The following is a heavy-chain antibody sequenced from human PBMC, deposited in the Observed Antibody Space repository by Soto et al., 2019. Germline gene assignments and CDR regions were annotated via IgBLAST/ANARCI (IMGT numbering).Heavy chain of an antibody. V-gene: IGHV4-4*02. D-gene: IGHD2-15*01. J-gene: IGHJ5*02. CDR1: SDSVSSSNW. CDR2: VFPTGST. CDR3: ARRPTAELPSNWFDP. Sequence: QVQLQESGPGLVKPSGTLSLTCAVSSDSVSSSNWWSWVRQPPGKGLEWIGEVFPTGSTNYNPSLMSRVTISVDKSKNHFSLNRSSVTAADTAIYYCARRPTAELPSNWFDPWGQGTLVTVSS.